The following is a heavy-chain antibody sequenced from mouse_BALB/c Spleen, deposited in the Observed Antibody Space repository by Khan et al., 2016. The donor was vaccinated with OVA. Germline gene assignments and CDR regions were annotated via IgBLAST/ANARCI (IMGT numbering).Heavy chain of an antibody. J-gene: IGHJ2*01. V-gene: IGHV1-63*02. D-gene: IGHD3-2*02. Sequence: QVQLQQSGAELVRPGTSVKMSCKAAGYTFTNYWIGWVKQRPGHGLEWIGDIFPGGGYTNYNEKFKGRATLTADTSYSTAYLQLSSLTSEDTCIYYCARRGAAQDTRDYFDYWGQGTTLTGSS. CDR2: IFPGGGYT. CDR3: ARRGAAQDTRDYFDY. CDR1: GYTFTNYW.